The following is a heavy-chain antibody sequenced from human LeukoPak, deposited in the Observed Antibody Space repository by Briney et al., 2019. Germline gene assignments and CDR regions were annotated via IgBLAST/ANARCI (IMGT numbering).Heavy chain of an antibody. CDR2: IIPIIDIA. Sequence: ASVKVSCKASGGTFSSCSVSWVRQAPGQGLEWMGRIIPIIDIANYAQKFQGRVSIELSSLRPEDTAMYYCARDAHEGGNSYNYGLDVWGQGTAVTVSS. D-gene: IGHD3-16*01. CDR1: GGTFSSCS. J-gene: IGHJ6*02. CDR3: ARDAHEGGNSYNYGLDV. V-gene: IGHV1-69*04.